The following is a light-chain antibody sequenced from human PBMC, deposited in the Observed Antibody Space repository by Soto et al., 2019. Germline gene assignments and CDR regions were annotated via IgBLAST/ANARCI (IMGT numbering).Light chain of an antibody. CDR2: EVS. CDR3: ISYTGSRTSYA. CDR1: SSDVGSYDH. J-gene: IGLJ1*01. V-gene: IGLV2-14*01. Sequence: QSVLTQPASVSGSPGQSITISCSGTSSDVGSYDHVAWYQQFPGKTPKLMIYEVSNRPSGVSSRFSGSKSGNTASLTISGLEAEDEADYYCISYTGSRTSYAFGSGTKV.